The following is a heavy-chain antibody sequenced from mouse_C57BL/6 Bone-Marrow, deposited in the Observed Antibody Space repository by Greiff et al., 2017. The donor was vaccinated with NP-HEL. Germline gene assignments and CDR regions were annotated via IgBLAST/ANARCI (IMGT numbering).Heavy chain of an antibody. J-gene: IGHJ3*01. CDR3: TITVIYSNFEAY. CDR2: IDPETGGP. Sequence: VQLQQSGAELVRPGASVTLSCKASGYTFTGYEMHWVKQTPVHGLEWIGAIDPETGGPAYNQKFKGKAILTEDKSSSTAYMELRSLTPEDSADFYCTITVIYSNFEAYWGQGTLVTVSA. V-gene: IGHV1-15*01. D-gene: IGHD2-5*01. CDR1: GYTFTGYE.